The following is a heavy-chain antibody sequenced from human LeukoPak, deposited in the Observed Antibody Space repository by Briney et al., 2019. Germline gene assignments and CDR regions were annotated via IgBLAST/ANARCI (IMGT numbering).Heavy chain of an antibody. D-gene: IGHD3-22*01. Sequence: ASVKVSCKASGYTFTGYYMHWVRQAPGQGLEWMGWIDPNSGGTNYAQKFEGGVTMTRDTSISTAYMELGRLRSDDTALYYCARAHYYDGTVYYAYFDYWGQGTLVTVSS. V-gene: IGHV1-2*02. J-gene: IGHJ4*02. CDR1: GYTFTGYY. CDR3: ARAHYYDGTVYYAYFDY. CDR2: IDPNSGGT.